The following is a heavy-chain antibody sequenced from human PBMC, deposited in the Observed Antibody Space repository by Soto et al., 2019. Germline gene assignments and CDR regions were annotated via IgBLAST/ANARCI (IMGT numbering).Heavy chain of an antibody. CDR3: AKDDEGADAVRYFDWLRYYYYMDV. J-gene: IGHJ6*03. CDR2: ISYDGSNK. V-gene: IGHV3-30*18. D-gene: IGHD3-9*01. Sequence: GGSLRLSCAASGFTFSSYGMHWVRQAPGKGLEWVAVISYDGSNKYYADSVKGRFTISRDNSKNTLYLQMNSLRAEDTAVYYCAKDDEGADAVRYFDWLRYYYYMDVWGKGTTVTVSS. CDR1: GFTFSSYG.